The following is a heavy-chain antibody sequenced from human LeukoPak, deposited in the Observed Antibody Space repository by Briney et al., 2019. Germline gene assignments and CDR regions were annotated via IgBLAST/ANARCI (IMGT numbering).Heavy chain of an antibody. Sequence: PGGSLRLSCAASGFPFNAYWMTWVRQAPGKGLEWVASIKQDGSEKYYVDSVKGRFTFSRDNAKNSLYLQMDSLRAEDTAVYYCARDKSAGADTGSSFYYWGQGALVTVSS. CDR1: GFPFNAYW. V-gene: IGHV3-7*03. CDR2: IKQDGSEK. CDR3: ARDKSAGADTGSSFYY. D-gene: IGHD3-10*01. J-gene: IGHJ4*02.